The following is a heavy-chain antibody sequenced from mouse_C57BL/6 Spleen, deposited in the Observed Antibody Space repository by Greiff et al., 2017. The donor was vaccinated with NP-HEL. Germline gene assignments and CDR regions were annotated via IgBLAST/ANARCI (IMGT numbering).Heavy chain of an antibody. CDR1: GYTFTSYW. Sequence: VQLQQSGTELVKPGASVKLSCKASGYTFTSYWMHWVKQRPGQGLEWIGNINPSNGGTNYNEKFKSKATLTVDKSSSTAYMQLSSLTSEYSAVYYCASSPYYVSSYFDYWGQGTTLTVPS. V-gene: IGHV1-53*01. J-gene: IGHJ2*01. CDR3: ASSPYYVSSYFDY. D-gene: IGHD1-1*01. CDR2: INPSNGGT.